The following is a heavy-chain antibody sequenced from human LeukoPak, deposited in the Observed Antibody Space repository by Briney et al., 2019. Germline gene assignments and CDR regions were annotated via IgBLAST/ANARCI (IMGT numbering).Heavy chain of an antibody. J-gene: IGHJ3*02. CDR3: ARVRDGYNDAYDI. D-gene: IGHD5-24*01. CDR2: VNPGGDST. Sequence: ASVKVSCKASGYTFNNYNIHWLRQAPGQGPEWMGIVNPGGDSTNYAQDFQGRLTLTGDTSTSTVYMELSSLRSEDTAVYYCARVRDGYNDAYDIWGQGTMVTVTS. CDR1: GYTFNNYN. V-gene: IGHV1-46*02.